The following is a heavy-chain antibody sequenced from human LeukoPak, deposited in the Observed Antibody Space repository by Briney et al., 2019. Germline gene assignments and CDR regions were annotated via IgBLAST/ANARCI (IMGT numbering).Heavy chain of an antibody. J-gene: IGHJ4*02. CDR3: AKDRDIAVAGTSDY. CDR1: GFTFSNYV. V-gene: IGHV3-23*01. CDR2: ISGSGRST. D-gene: IGHD6-19*01. Sequence: GGSLRLSCVAAGFTFSNYVMSWVRQAPGKGLEWVSAISGSGRSTYYADSVKGRFTFSRDNSMNTLYLQMNSLRAEDTAVYYCAKDRDIAVAGTSDYWGQGTLVTVSS.